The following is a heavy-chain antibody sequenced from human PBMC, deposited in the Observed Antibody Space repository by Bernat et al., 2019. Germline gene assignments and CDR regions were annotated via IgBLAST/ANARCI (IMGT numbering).Heavy chain of an antibody. D-gene: IGHD3-22*01. V-gene: IGHV3-15*01. CDR2: IKSKTDGGTT. CDR3: TTDLPIMIGGVHAFDI. J-gene: IGHJ3*02. Sequence: EVQLVESGGGLVKPGGSLRLSCAASGFTFSNAWMSWVRQAPGKGLEWVGRIKSKTDGGTTDYAATVKGRFTISRDDSKNTLYLQMNSLKTEDTAVYYCTTDLPIMIGGVHAFDIWGQGTMVTVSS. CDR1: GFTFSNAW.